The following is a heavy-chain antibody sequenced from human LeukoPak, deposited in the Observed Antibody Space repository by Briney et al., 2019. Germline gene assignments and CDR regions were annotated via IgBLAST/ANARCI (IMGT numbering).Heavy chain of an antibody. J-gene: IGHJ3*02. CDR3: ARGFHPLEYSSPTDAFDI. CDR2: IYYSGST. D-gene: IGHD6-6*01. CDR1: GGSISSYY. V-gene: IGHV4-59*01. Sequence: EPLSLPCTVSGGSISSYYWSWIRQPPGKGLEWIGYIYYSGSTSYNPSLKSRVTISVDTSKNQFSLKLSSVTAADTAVYYCARGFHPLEYSSPTDAFDIWGQGTMVTVSS.